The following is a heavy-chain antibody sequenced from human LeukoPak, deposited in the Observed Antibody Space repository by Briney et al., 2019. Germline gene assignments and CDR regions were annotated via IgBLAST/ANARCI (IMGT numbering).Heavy chain of an antibody. Sequence: PGGSLRLSCAASGFSFSSYTMNWVRQAPGKGLEWGSSISISSSSIYYADSVEGRFTISRDNAKNSLYLQMNSLRAEDTAVYYCAREYDYGGIRPGCFQHWGQGTLVTVSS. CDR3: AREYDYGGIRPGCFQH. D-gene: IGHD4-23*01. CDR2: ISISSSSI. V-gene: IGHV3-21*01. CDR1: GFSFSSYT. J-gene: IGHJ1*01.